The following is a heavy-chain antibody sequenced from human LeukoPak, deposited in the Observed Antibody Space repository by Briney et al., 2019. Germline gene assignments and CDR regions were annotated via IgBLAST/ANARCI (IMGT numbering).Heavy chain of an antibody. CDR2: IYSGDIT. Sequence: GGSLRLSCAASGFTFNNNYMSWVRQAPGKGLEWVSVIYSGDITYYADSVKGRFTIPRDNSKNTLYLQMNSLRAEDTAVYYCARGSGYNYGFLDYWGQGTLVTVSS. D-gene: IGHD5-18*01. CDR3: ARGSGYNYGFLDY. V-gene: IGHV3-53*01. J-gene: IGHJ4*02. CDR1: GFTFNNNY.